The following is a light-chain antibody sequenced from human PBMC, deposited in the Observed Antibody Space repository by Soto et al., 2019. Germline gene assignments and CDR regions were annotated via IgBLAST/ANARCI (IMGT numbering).Light chain of an antibody. CDR2: GAS. V-gene: IGKV3-20*01. CDR1: QRISGY. J-gene: IGKJ1*01. Sequence: EIVLTQSPATLSLSPGERATLSCRSSQRISGYLAWYQQKPGQAPRLLIYGASNRATGIPDRFSGSGSGTDFTLTISRLEPEDFAVYYCQQYGSSRTFGQGTKVDIK. CDR3: QQYGSSRT.